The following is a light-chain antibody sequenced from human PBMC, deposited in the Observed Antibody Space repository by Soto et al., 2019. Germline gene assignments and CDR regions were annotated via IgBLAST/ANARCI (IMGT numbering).Light chain of an antibody. CDR1: QGISNY. J-gene: IGKJ1*01. Sequence: TSQSPSATSASVEDRVTITCRASQGISNYLAWFQQKPGKAPELLIYAASTLQSGVPSRFSGSGSGTDFTLTISSLQPEDVATYYCQKYNSAPPWTFGQGTKVDTK. V-gene: IGKV1-27*01. CDR3: QKYNSAPPWT. CDR2: AAS.